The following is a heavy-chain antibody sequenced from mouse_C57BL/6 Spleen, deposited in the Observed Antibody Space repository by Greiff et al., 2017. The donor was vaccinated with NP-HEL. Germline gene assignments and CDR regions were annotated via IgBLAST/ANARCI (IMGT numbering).Heavy chain of an antibody. V-gene: IGHV1-59*01. D-gene: IGHD1-1*01. CDR1: GYTFTSYW. Sequence: QVQLQQPGAELVRPGTSVKLSCKASGYTFTSYWMHWVKQRPGQGLEWIGVIDPSDSYTNYNQKFKGKATLTVDTSSSTAYMQLSSLTSEDSAVYYCARSGFITTVVATGFDYWGQGTTLTVSS. CDR3: ARSGFITTVVATGFDY. CDR2: IDPSDSYT. J-gene: IGHJ2*01.